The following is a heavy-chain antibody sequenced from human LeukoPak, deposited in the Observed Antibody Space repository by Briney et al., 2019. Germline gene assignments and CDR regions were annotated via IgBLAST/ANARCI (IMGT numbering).Heavy chain of an antibody. CDR1: GSTFSSYG. Sequence: GRSLRLSCAASGSTFSSYGMHWVRQAPGKGLEWVAVISYDGSNKYYADSVKGRFTISRDNSKNTLYLQMNSLRAEDTAVYYCAKDWAKYYDSRRYFDYWGQGTLVTVSS. J-gene: IGHJ4*02. CDR2: ISYDGSNK. V-gene: IGHV3-30*18. CDR3: AKDWAKYYDSRRYFDY. D-gene: IGHD3-22*01.